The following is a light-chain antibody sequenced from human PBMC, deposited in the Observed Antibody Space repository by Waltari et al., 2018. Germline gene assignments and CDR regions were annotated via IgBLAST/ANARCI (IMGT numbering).Light chain of an antibody. Sequence: QLVLTQSPSASASLGASVKLTCTLDSGHSNNIVAWLQRRPEKGPRYLMKVKSDGSHTKGDDIPDRFSGSSSGPERYLTISSLQSEDEADYYCQTGGHGTWVFGGGTKLTVV. CDR3: QTGGHGTWV. CDR2: VKSDGSH. CDR1: SGHSNNI. V-gene: IGLV4-69*01. J-gene: IGLJ3*02.